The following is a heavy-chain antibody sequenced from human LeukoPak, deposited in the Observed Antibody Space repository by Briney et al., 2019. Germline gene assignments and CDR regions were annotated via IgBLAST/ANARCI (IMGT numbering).Heavy chain of an antibody. V-gene: IGHV3-30*02. CDR2: IRYDGSNK. CDR3: AAELGY. CDR1: GLTFSSYD. J-gene: IGHJ4*02. Sequence: GGSLRLSCVASGLTFSSYDMYCVRQAPGKGLEWVAFIRYDGSNKNYADSVKGRFTISRDNSKNTLYLQMNSLRAEDTAVYYCAAELGYWGQGTLVTVSS.